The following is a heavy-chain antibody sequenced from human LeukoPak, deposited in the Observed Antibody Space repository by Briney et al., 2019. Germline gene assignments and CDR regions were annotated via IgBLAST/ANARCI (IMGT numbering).Heavy chain of an antibody. V-gene: IGHV6-1*01. Sequence: SQTLSLTCAISGDSVSRNNIAWNWIRQSPSRGLEWLGRTYYKSNWYNEYAVSVGSRITINPDTSKNQFSLQLSSVTPEDTAVYYCARGRDVVVVPAADFDYWGQGILVTVSS. D-gene: IGHD2-2*01. J-gene: IGHJ4*02. CDR2: TYYKSNWYN. CDR1: GDSVSRNNIA. CDR3: ARGRDVVVVPAADFDY.